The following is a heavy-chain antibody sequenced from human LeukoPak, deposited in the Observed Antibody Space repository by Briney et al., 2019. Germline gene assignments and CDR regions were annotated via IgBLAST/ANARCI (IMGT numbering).Heavy chain of an antibody. D-gene: IGHD3-3*01. V-gene: IGHV3-9*01. J-gene: IGHJ4*02. Sequence: GRSLRLSCAASGFTFDGYAMHWVRQAPGKGLEWVSGISWNSGSIGYADSVKGRFTISRDNAKNSLYLQMNSLRAEDTALYYCAKDITIFGVVTYYFDYWGQGTLVTVSS. CDR3: AKDITIFGVVTYYFDY. CDR1: GFTFDGYA. CDR2: ISWNSGSI.